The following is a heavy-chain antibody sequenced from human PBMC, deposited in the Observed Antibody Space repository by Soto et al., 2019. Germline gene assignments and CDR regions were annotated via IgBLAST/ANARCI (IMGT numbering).Heavy chain of an antibody. CDR3: ARDNDYVWGSYRPYYYGMDV. Sequence: PSETLSLTCTVSGCSISSYDWGGIRQPPGKGLEWIGYIYYSGSTNYNPSLKSRVTISVDTSKNQFSLKLSSVTAADTAVYYCARDNDYVWGSYRPYYYGMDVWGQGTTVTVSS. V-gene: IGHV4-59*01. D-gene: IGHD3-16*02. J-gene: IGHJ6*02. CDR1: GCSISSYD. CDR2: IYYSGST.